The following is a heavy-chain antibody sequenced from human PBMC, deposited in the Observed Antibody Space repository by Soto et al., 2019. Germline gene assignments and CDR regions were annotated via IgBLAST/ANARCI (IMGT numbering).Heavy chain of an antibody. Sequence: SETLSLTCTVSGDSMTSSSYYWGWIRQPPGKGLEWIGSIYYSERTSYNSGSTYYSPSLKSRVTISGDTPKSQFSLKLSSVTAADTAVYYCATVEYEDYGDVWYYFDYWGQGTLVTVSS. D-gene: IGHD4-17*01. J-gene: IGHJ4*02. CDR2: IYYSERTSYNSGST. CDR1: GDSMTSSSYY. V-gene: IGHV4-39*01. CDR3: ATVEYEDYGDVWYYFDY.